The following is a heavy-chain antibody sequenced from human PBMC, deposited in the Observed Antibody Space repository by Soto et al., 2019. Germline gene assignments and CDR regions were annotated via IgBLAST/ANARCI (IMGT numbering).Heavy chain of an antibody. Sequence: SETLSLTCTVSGGSISSGGYYWSWIRQHPGKGLEWIGYIYYSGSTYYNPSLKSRVTISVDTSKNQFSLKLSSVTAADTAVYYCARHYDSSGTFDPWGQGTLVTVSS. J-gene: IGHJ5*02. CDR2: IYYSGST. CDR1: GGSISSGGYY. D-gene: IGHD3-22*01. CDR3: ARHYDSSGTFDP. V-gene: IGHV4-31*03.